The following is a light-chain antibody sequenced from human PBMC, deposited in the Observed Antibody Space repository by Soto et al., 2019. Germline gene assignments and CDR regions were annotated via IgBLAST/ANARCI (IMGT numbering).Light chain of an antibody. CDR2: AAS. CDR3: LHYHSGLCT. V-gene: IGKV1-27*01. Sequence: DIQMTQSPSSLSSSVGDRVTFTCRASRGITNHLAWYQQKPGKAPKLLIYAASTLQSGVPSRFSGSGSGTAFTPTIGSLQHADVATDYCLHYHSGLCTFGQGTKVEIK. CDR1: RGITNH. J-gene: IGKJ1*01.